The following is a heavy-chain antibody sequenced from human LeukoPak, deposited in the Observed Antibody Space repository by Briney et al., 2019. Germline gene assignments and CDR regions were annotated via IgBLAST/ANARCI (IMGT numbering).Heavy chain of an antibody. CDR3: ASSPFLTAAVAYYYGMDV. D-gene: IGHD6-13*01. CDR2: INHSGST. Sequence: PSETLSLTCAVSGGSISSSNWWSWIRQPPGKGLEWIGEINHSGSTNYNPSLKSRVTISVDTSKNQFSLKLSSVTAADTAVYYCASSPFLTAAVAYYYGMDVWGQGTTVTVSS. J-gene: IGHJ6*02. V-gene: IGHV4-4*02. CDR1: GGSISSSNW.